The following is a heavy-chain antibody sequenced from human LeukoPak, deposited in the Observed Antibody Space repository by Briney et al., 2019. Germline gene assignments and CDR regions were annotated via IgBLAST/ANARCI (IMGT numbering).Heavy chain of an antibody. CDR2: ISSSNIYI. D-gene: IGHD2-15*01. CDR3: AREGGVDCSGGSCYSDS. V-gene: IGHV3-21*01. CDR1: GFTFSSYS. Sequence: GGSLRLSCAASGFTFSSYSMNWVRQAPGKGLEWVSSISSSNIYIYYADSVKGRFTISRGNAKNSLYLQMNSLRAEDTAVYYCAREGGVDCSGGSCYSDSWGQGTLVTVSS. J-gene: IGHJ4*02.